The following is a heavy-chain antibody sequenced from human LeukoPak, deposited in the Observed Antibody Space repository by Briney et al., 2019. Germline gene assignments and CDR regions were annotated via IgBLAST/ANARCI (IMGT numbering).Heavy chain of an antibody. CDR1: GFTFSSYN. CDR2: IGIRNSYM. Sequence: PGGSLRLSCTTAGFTFSSYNMNWVRQAPGKGLEWVSSIGIRNSYMYYADSVKGRFTISRDIAKNALYLQMNSLRVEDTAVYYCARGPFSGYHYYFDYWGQGTLVTVSS. V-gene: IGHV3-21*01. J-gene: IGHJ4*02. D-gene: IGHD3-22*01. CDR3: ARGPFSGYHYYFDY.